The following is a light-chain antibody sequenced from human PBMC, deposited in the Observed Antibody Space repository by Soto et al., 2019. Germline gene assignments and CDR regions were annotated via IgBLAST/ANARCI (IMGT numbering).Light chain of an antibody. J-gene: IGKJ4*01. CDR2: DTS. Sequence: EIVFTQSPATLSFSPGERATLSCRASQSVSRYLAWYQQRPGQAPRLLIYDTSNRATGVPARFSGSGSGTDFTLTISSLEPEDFAVYYCQQRTNWPLTFG. CDR3: QQRTNWPLT. V-gene: IGKV3-11*01. CDR1: QSVSRY.